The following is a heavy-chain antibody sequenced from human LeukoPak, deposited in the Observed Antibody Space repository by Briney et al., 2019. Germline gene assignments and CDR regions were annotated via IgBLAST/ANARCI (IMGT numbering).Heavy chain of an antibody. J-gene: IGHJ5*02. V-gene: IGHV4-59*12. CDR3: ARLLRVGYCSTTSCNWFDP. CDR1: GGSLSSYY. CDR2: IYYSGST. Sequence: SETLSLTCTVSGGSLSSYYWNWIRQPPGKGLEWIGSIYYSGSTYYNPSLKSRVTISVDTSKNQFSLKLSSVTAADTAVYYCARLLRVGYCSTTSCNWFDPGGQGTLVTVSA. D-gene: IGHD2-2*03.